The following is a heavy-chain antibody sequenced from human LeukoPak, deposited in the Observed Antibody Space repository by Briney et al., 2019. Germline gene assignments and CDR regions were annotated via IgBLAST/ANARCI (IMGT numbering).Heavy chain of an antibody. Sequence: GGSLRLSCAASGFTFSSYAMSWVRQAPGKGLEWVSAISGSGGSTYYADSVKGRFTISRDNSKNTLYLQMNSLRAEDTAVYYCAKAFNYYGSGSYPVGYWGQGTPVTVSS. D-gene: IGHD3-10*01. V-gene: IGHV3-23*01. CDR3: AKAFNYYGSGSYPVGY. CDR2: ISGSGGST. J-gene: IGHJ4*02. CDR1: GFTFSSYA.